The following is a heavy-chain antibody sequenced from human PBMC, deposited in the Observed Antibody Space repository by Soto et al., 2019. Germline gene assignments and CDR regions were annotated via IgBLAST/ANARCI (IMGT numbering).Heavy chain of an antibody. J-gene: IGHJ5*02. Sequence: QVQLQESGPGLVKPSETLSLTCTVSGGSISSYYWSWIRQPPGKGLEWIGYIYYSGSTNYNPSLKSRVTISVDTSKNQFSLKLSSVTAADTAVYYCARDQDGSGSSWGQGNLVTVSS. CDR3: ARDQDGSGSS. D-gene: IGHD3-10*01. V-gene: IGHV4-59*01. CDR1: GGSISSYY. CDR2: IYYSGST.